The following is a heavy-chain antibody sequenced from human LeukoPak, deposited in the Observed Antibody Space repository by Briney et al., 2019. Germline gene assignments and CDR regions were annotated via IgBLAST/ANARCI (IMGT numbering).Heavy chain of an antibody. CDR1: GGSISSCY. CDR3: ARVVSRDIVVVPAAYSWFDP. D-gene: IGHD2-2*01. J-gene: IGHJ5*02. Sequence: SETLSLTCTVSGGSISSCYWSWIRQPPGKGLEWIGYIYYSGSTNYNPSLKSRVTISVDTSKNQFSLKLSSVTAADTAVYYCARVVSRDIVVVPAAYSWFDPWGQGTLVTVSS. CDR2: IYYSGST. V-gene: IGHV4-59*01.